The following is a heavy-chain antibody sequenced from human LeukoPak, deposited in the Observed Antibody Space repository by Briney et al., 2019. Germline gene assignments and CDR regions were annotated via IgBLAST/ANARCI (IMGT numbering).Heavy chain of an antibody. CDR1: GYTFTGYY. V-gene: IGHV1-2*02. CDR3: ARTYSGSYLAFDI. D-gene: IGHD1-26*01. J-gene: IGHJ3*02. Sequence: ASVKVSCKASGYTFTGYYMHWVRQAPGQGLEWMGWINPNSGGTNYAQKFQGRVTMTRDTSISTAYMELSRLRSDDTAVYYCARTYSGSYLAFDIWGQGTMVTVSS. CDR2: INPNSGGT.